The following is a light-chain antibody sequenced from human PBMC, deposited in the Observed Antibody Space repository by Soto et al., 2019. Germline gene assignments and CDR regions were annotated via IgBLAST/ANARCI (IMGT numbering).Light chain of an antibody. V-gene: IGKV3-20*01. CDR2: GAS. CDR3: QQYGSSPPGVT. Sequence: EIVLTQSPGSMSLSPGERATLSCRASQSIISNYLSWYQQKPGQAPRLLIYGASSRATGIPDRFSGSGSGTDFTLTISRLEPEDFAVYYCQQYGSSPPGVTFGPGTKVDIK. CDR1: QSIISNY. J-gene: IGKJ3*01.